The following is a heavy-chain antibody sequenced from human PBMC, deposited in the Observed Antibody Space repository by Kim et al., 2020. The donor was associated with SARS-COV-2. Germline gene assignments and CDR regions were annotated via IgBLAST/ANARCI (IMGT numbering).Heavy chain of an antibody. D-gene: IGHD1-1*01. V-gene: IGHV4-30-2*04. Sequence: YYNQSLRSRVIISMDVSRNQVSLILSSVTAADTAVYFCVRGGITSTGNFDHWGQGTLVTVSS. CDR3: VRGGITSTGNFDH. J-gene: IGHJ4*02.